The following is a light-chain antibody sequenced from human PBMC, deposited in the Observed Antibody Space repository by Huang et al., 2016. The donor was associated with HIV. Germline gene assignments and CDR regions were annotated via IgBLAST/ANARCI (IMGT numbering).Light chain of an antibody. CDR2: AAS. Sequence: IRMTQSPSSLSASTGDRVTITCRASQGISSYLAWYQQKPGKAPKLLIYAASTLQSGVPSRFSGSGSRTDFTLTISCLQSEDFATYYCQQYYSYPRTVGGGTEEEIK. CDR3: QQYYSYPRT. CDR1: QGISSY. V-gene: IGKV1-8*01. J-gene: IGKJ4*01.